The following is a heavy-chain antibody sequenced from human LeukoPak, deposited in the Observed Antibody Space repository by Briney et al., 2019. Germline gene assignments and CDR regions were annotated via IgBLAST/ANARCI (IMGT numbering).Heavy chain of an antibody. J-gene: IGHJ4*02. CDR3: ARRSSMSDAFFDY. Sequence: SETLSLTYTVSGGSISSSSYYWGWIRQPPGKGLEWIGSIYYSGSTYYNPSLKSRVTISVDTSKNQFSLKLSSVTAADTAVYYCARRSSMSDAFFDYWGQGTLVTVSS. CDR1: GGSISSSSYY. D-gene: IGHD1-7*01. CDR2: IYYSGST. V-gene: IGHV4-39*01.